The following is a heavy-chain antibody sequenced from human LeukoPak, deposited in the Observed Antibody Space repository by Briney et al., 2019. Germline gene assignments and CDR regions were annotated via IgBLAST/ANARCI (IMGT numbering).Heavy chain of an antibody. J-gene: IGHJ1*01. CDR3: ARDSSDVRSLIAH. V-gene: IGHV1-46*01. CDR2: IYPRDGST. D-gene: IGHD3-10*02. Sequence: ASVKVSCKASGYSFTSNYLHWVRQAPGQGLEWMGMIYPRDGSTSYAQKFQGRVTVTRDTSTSTAYMELSSLRSEDTAVYYCARDSSDVRSLIAHWGQGTLVTVSS. CDR1: GYSFTSNY.